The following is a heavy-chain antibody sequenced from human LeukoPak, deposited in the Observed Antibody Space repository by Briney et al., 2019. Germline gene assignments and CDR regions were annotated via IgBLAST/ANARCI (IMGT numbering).Heavy chain of an antibody. V-gene: IGHV3-23*01. J-gene: IGHJ4*02. CDR3: AKDNYCGGDCYSPLDY. Sequence: PGGSLRLSCAASGFTFSSYAMSWVRQAPGKGLEWVSAISGSGGSTCYADSVKGRFTISRDNSKNTLYLQMNSLRAEDTAVYYCAKDNYCGGDCYSPLDYWGQGTLVTVSS. CDR2: ISGSGGST. D-gene: IGHD2-21*01. CDR1: GFTFSSYA.